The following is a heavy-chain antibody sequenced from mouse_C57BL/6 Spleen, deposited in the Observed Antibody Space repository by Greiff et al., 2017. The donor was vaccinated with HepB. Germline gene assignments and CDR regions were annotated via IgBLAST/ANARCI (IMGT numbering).Heavy chain of an antibody. CDR1: GFTFSSYA. V-gene: IGHV5-4*01. CDR2: ISDGGSYT. CDR3: ARDEGAYYGSSYWYFDV. D-gene: IGHD1-1*01. J-gene: IGHJ1*03. Sequence: EVQGVESGGGLVKPEGSLKLSCAASGFTFSSYAMSWVRQTPEKRLEWVATISDGGSYTYYPDNVKGRFTISRDKAKNNLYLQMSHLKSEDTAMYYCARDEGAYYGSSYWYFDVGGTGTTVTVSS.